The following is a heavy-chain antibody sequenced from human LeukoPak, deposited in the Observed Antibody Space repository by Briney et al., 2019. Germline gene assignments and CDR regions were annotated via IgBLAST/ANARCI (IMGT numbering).Heavy chain of an antibody. V-gene: IGHV4-38-2*02. J-gene: IGHJ4*02. CDR2: IYHSGST. Sequence: SETLSLTCSVSNYSISSVYYWGWIRQTPGKGLEWIGSIYHSGSTYYNPSLKSRVTISIDTSKNQVSLNVTSVTPADTAVYHCARDSAGYLYFDYWGQGLLVTVSS. CDR3: ARDSAGYLYFDY. D-gene: IGHD3-9*01. CDR1: NYSISSVYY.